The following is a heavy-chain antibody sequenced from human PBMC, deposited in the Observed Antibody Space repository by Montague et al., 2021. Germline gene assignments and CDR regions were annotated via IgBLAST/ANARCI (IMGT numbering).Heavy chain of an antibody. J-gene: IGHJ4*02. Sequence: SLRLSCAASGFIFNNYVMNWVRQAPGKGLEWVSGINGNSINIDYADSVKGRFTISRDNAKNSLYLQMNSLRAEDTAFYYCVKDTRDYYSDFWGQGILVTVSS. V-gene: IGHV3-9*01. CDR1: GFIFNNYV. D-gene: IGHD3-3*01. CDR2: INGNSINI. CDR3: VKDTRDYYSDF.